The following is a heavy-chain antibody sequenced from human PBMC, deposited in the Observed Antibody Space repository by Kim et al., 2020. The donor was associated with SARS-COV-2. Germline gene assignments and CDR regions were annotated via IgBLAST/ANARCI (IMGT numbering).Heavy chain of an antibody. CDR2: IRGKAYGGTT. CDR1: GFTFGDYA. CDR3: TGPYDSSAY. V-gene: IGHV3-49*03. Sequence: GGSLRLSCTASGFTFGDYAMSWFRQAPGKGLEWVGFIRGKAYGGTTEYAASVKGRFTISRDDFKSIAYLQMNSLKTEDTAVYYCTGPYDSSAYWGQGTLVTVSS. J-gene: IGHJ4*02. D-gene: IGHD3-22*01.